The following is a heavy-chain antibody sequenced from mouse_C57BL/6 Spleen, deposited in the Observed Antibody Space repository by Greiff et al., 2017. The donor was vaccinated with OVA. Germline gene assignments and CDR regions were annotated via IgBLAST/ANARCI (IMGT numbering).Heavy chain of an antibody. V-gene: IGHV1-53*01. CDR1: GYTFTSYW. CDR2: INPSNGGT. J-gene: IGHJ1*03. CDR3: ARSGGNWYFDV. D-gene: IGHD3-1*01. Sequence: QVQLQQPGTELVKPGASVKLSCKASGYTFTSYWMHWVKQRPGQGLEWIGNINPSNGGTNYNEQFKSKAPLTVDKSSSTAYMQLSSLTSEDSAVDYCARSGGNWYFDVWGTGTTVTVSS.